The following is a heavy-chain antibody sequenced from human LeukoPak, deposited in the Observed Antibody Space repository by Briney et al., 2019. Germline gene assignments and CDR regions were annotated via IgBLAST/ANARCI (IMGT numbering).Heavy chain of an antibody. CDR1: GFTFSSYG. Sequence: GRSLRLSCAASGFTFSSYGMHWVRQAPGKGLEWVAVISYDGSNKYYADSVKGRFTISRDNSKNTLYLQMNSLRAEDTAVYYCAKGPDIVATLLPDYWGQGTLVTVSS. CDR2: ISYDGSNK. CDR3: AKGPDIVATLLPDY. D-gene: IGHD5-12*01. J-gene: IGHJ4*02. V-gene: IGHV3-30*18.